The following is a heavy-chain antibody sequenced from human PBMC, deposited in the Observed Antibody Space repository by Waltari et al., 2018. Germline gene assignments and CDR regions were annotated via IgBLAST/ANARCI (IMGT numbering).Heavy chain of an antibody. V-gene: IGHV3-30*02. CDR3: AKDLDTYYYGSGSSDY. Sequence: VKLVESGGGVVQPGGYLRLFYAESGFIFSSDGMHRVRQAAGKGLEWVAFIRYDGSNKYYADSVKGRFTISRDNSKNTLYLQMNSLRAEDTAVYYCAKDLDTYYYGSGSSDYWGQGTLVTVSS. CDR1: GFIFSSDG. D-gene: IGHD3-10*01. CDR2: IRYDGSNK. J-gene: IGHJ4*02.